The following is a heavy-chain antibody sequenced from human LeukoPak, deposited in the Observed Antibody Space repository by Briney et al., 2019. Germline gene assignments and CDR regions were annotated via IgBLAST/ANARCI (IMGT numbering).Heavy chain of an antibody. CDR3: ARLSDYVWGSYRSFDY. D-gene: IGHD3-16*02. J-gene: IGHJ4*02. Sequence: ASVKVSCKASGYTFTSYGISWVRQAPGQGLEWMGWISAYNGNTNYAQKLQGRVTMTTDTSTSTAYMELRSLRSDDTAVYYCARLSDYVWGSYRSFDYWGQGTLVTVSS. V-gene: IGHV1-18*01. CDR1: GYTFTSYG. CDR2: ISAYNGNT.